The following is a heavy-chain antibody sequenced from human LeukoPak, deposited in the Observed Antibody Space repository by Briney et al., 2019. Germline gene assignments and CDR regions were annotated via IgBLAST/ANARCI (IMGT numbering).Heavy chain of an antibody. Sequence: GASVKVSCKASGYTFTCYYMHWVRQAPGQGLEWMGWINPNSGGTNYAQKFQGRGTMTRDTSISTAYMELSRLRSDDTAVYYCAREHYGSGSYYIDYWGQGTLVTVSS. CDR3: AREHYGSGSYYIDY. J-gene: IGHJ4*02. CDR2: INPNSGGT. V-gene: IGHV1-2*02. CDR1: GYTFTCYY. D-gene: IGHD3-10*01.